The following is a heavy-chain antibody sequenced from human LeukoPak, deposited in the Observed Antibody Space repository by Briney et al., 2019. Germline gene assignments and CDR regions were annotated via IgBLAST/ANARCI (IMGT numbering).Heavy chain of an antibody. V-gene: IGHV4-31*03. J-gene: IGHJ4*02. CDR1: GGSISSGVFY. Sequence: PSETLSLTCTVSGGSISSGVFYWSWVRQHPGKGLSWIGYISYSGSTHYTSSLRSRLTISVDTSKNHMSLTLSSVTSADTAVYFCARSPGRSCNGTDCSYYWGQGALVIVTS. CDR3: ARSPGRSCNGTDCSYY. CDR2: ISYSGST. D-gene: IGHD2-8*02.